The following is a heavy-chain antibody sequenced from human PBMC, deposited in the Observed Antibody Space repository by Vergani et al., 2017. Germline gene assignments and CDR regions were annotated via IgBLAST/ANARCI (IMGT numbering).Heavy chain of an antibody. CDR3: AGSAYGDFDY. V-gene: IGHV1-8*03. Sequence: QVQLVQSGAEVKKPGASVKVSCKASGYTFTSYYMHWVRQATGQGLEWMGWMKPNSGNTGYAKKFQGRVTITRNTSINTAYMELSSLRSEDTAVYYCAGSAYGDFDYWDQATLVTVSS. D-gene: IGHD3-10*01. CDR2: MKPNSGNT. CDR1: GYTFTSYY. J-gene: IGHJ4*02.